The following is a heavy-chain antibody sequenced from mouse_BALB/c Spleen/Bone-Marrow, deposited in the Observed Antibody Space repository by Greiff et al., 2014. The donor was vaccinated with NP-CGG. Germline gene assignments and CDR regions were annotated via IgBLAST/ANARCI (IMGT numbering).Heavy chain of an antibody. J-gene: IGHJ3*01. CDR1: GYTFTSYW. CDR3: ARDDYAY. Sequence: VQLQESGAELAKPGASVKMSCKASGYTFTSYWMHWVKQRPGQGLEWIGYIYPSTGYAEHNQKFKDKAIMTADKSSSTAYMQLSSLTSEDSAVYYCARDDYAYWGQGTLVTVSA. D-gene: IGHD2-4*01. V-gene: IGHV1-7*01. CDR2: IYPSTGYA.